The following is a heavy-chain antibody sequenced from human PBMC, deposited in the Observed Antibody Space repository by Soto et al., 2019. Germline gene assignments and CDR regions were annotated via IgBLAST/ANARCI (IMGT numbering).Heavy chain of an antibody. D-gene: IGHD6-6*01. Sequence: PGGSLRLSCAASGFTFSSYAMSWVRQAPGKGLEWVSAISGSGGSTYYADSVKGRFTISRDNSKNTLYLQMNSLRAEDTAVYYCAKSHGLEYSSSPVYYYYGMDVWGQGTTVTVSS. CDR2: ISGSGGST. CDR1: GFTFSSYA. CDR3: AKSHGLEYSSSPVYYYYGMDV. V-gene: IGHV3-23*01. J-gene: IGHJ6*02.